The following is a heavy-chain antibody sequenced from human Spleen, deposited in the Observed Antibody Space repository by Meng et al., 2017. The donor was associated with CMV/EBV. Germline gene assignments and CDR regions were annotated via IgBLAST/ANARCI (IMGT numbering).Heavy chain of an antibody. D-gene: IGHD3-3*01. J-gene: IGHJ4*02. V-gene: IGHV4-39*01. CDR1: SRSMSSRSPY. CDR2: MFYTGTT. Sequence: SRSMSSRSPYWGWIRQPPGKGLEWIGSMFYTGTTHYNPSLKSRVTISGDTSKNQFSLKLSSVTAADTAVYYCASVSDFWSGYQPAWGQGTLVTVSS. CDR3: ASVSDFWSGYQPA.